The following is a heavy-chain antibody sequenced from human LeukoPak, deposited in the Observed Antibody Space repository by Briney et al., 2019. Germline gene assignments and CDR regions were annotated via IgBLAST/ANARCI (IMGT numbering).Heavy chain of an antibody. CDR3: ARRGFYDTSGYLFDY. Sequence: PGGSLRLSCVASGFIFSRYEMIWVRQAPGKGLEWVSYISTSGSGTYYADSVKGRFTISRDNAKNSLYLQMNSLRAEDTAVYYCARRGFYDTSGYLFDYWGQGTLVTVSS. V-gene: IGHV3-48*03. CDR1: GFIFSRYE. CDR2: ISTSGSGT. D-gene: IGHD3-22*01. J-gene: IGHJ4*02.